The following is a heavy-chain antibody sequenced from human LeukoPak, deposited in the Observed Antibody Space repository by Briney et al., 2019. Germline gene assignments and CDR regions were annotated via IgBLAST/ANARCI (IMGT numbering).Heavy chain of an antibody. CDR2: IYYSGST. D-gene: IGHD2-15*01. Sequence: SETLSPTCTVSGGSISSYYWSWIRQPPGKGLEWIGYIYYSGSTNYNPSLKSRVTISVDTSKNQFSLKLSSVTAADTAVYYCARDPPKNCSGGSCYSGGFDPWGQGTLVTVSS. CDR3: ARDPPKNCSGGSCYSGGFDP. CDR1: GGSISSYY. V-gene: IGHV4-59*01. J-gene: IGHJ5*02.